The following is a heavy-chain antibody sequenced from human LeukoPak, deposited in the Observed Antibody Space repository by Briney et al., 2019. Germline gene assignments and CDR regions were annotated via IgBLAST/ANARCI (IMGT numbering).Heavy chain of an antibody. CDR3: ARTTLLNFDWSPDAFDI. J-gene: IGHJ3*02. CDR2: IYYSGST. D-gene: IGHD3-9*01. V-gene: IGHV4-39*07. Sequence: PSETLSLTCTVSGGSISSSSYYWGWIRQPPGKGLEWIGSIYYSGSTYYNPSLKSRFTMSVDTTKNQFSLKLSSVTAADTAVYYCARTTLLNFDWSPDAFDIWGQGTMVTVSS. CDR1: GGSISSSSYY.